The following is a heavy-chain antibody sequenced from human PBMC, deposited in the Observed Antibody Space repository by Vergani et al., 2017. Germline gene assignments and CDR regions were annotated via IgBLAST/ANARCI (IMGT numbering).Heavy chain of an antibody. Sequence: QVQLVESGGGVVQRGGSLRLSCATSRFTFSNYDMQWIRQGPGKGLEFVAFIQFYGSNQYYADSVKGRFTLSRDFSKNTLYLQMNSLRTDDTATYYCAKHFRVWGIDYWGQGTQVIVSS. J-gene: IGHJ4*02. D-gene: IGHD3-16*01. V-gene: IGHV3-30*02. CDR2: IQFYGSNQ. CDR3: AKHFRVWGIDY. CDR1: RFTFSNYD.